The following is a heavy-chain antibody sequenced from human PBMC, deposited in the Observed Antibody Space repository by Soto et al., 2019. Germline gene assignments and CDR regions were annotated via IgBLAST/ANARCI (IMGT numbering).Heavy chain of an antibody. CDR3: AKPRSSGYYPFDY. CDR2: ISGSGDIT. D-gene: IGHD3-22*01. Sequence: GLLLRLYCAASGYTIVNYAMTWISKAPGKGLEWVSAISGSGDITHYADSVKGRFTISRDNSKNTLFLQMDSLRAEDTATYFCAKPRSSGYYPFDYWGQGTLVTVSS. V-gene: IGHV3-23*01. CDR1: GYTIVNYA. J-gene: IGHJ4*01.